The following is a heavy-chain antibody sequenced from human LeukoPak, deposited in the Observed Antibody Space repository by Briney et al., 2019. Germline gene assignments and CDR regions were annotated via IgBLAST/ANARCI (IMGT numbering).Heavy chain of an antibody. CDR3: ASPRLAAAGTGAFDI. D-gene: IGHD6-13*01. J-gene: IGHJ3*02. CDR1: GYSFTSYW. Sequence: GESLKISCKGSGYSFTSYWIGWVRQMPGKGLEWTGIIYPGDSDTRYSPSFQGQVTISADKSISTAYLQWSSLKASDTAMYYCASPRLAAAGTGAFDIWGQGTMVTVST. V-gene: IGHV5-51*01. CDR2: IYPGDSDT.